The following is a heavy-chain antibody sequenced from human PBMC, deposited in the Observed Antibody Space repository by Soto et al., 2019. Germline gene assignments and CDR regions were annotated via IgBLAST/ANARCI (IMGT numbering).Heavy chain of an antibody. J-gene: IGHJ3*02. CDR2: IIPIFGTA. CDR3: ARERTGTGAFDI. Sequence: SVKVSCKASGGTFSSYAISWVRQAPGQGLEWMGGIIPIFGTANYAQKFQGRVTITADESTSTAYMELSSLRSEDTAVYYCARERTGTGAFDIWGQGTMVTVSS. V-gene: IGHV1-69*13. D-gene: IGHD3-9*01. CDR1: GGTFSSYA.